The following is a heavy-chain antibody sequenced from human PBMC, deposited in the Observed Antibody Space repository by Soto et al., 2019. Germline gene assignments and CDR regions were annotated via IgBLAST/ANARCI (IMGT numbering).Heavy chain of an antibody. CDR3: ARDGGKEPLLWFGELLSAFDY. CDR1: GFTFSSYS. CDR2: ISSSSSTI. J-gene: IGHJ4*02. Sequence: GGSLRLSCAASGFTFSSYSMNWVRQAPGKGLEWVSYISSSSSTIYYADSVKGRFTISRDNAKNSLYLQMNSLRAEDTAVYYCARDGGKEPLLWFGELLSAFDYWGQGTLVTVSS. D-gene: IGHD3-10*01. V-gene: IGHV3-48*01.